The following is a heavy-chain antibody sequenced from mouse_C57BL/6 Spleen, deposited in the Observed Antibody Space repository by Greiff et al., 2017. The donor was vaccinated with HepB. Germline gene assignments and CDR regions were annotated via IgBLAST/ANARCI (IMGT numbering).Heavy chain of an antibody. D-gene: IGHD2-5*01. V-gene: IGHV5-17*01. CDR2: ISSGSSTI. Sequence: DVKLVESGGGLVKPGGSLKLSCAASGFTFSDYGMHWVRQAPEKGLEWVAYISSGSSTIYYADTVKGRFTISRDNAKNTLFLQMTSLRSEDTAMYYCARDTYSNYGYAMDYWGQGTSVTVSS. J-gene: IGHJ4*01. CDR1: GFTFSDYG. CDR3: ARDTYSNYGYAMDY.